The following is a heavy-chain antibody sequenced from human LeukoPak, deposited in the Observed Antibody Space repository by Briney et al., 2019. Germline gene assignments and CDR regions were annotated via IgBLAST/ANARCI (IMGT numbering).Heavy chain of an antibody. Sequence: PSETLSLTCAVYGGSFSGCYWSWIRQPPGKGLEWIGEINHSGSTNYNPSLKSRVTISVDTFKNQFSLKLSSVTAADTAVYYCARGPYYYGSGSYPWGQGTLVTVSS. V-gene: IGHV4-34*01. D-gene: IGHD3-10*01. CDR1: GGSFSGCY. J-gene: IGHJ4*02. CDR2: INHSGST. CDR3: ARGPYYYGSGSYP.